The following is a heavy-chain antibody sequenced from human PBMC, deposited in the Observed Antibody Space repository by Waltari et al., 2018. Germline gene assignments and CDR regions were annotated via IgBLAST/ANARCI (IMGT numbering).Heavy chain of an antibody. CDR2: IYRGGST. J-gene: IGHJ4*02. V-gene: IGHV3-53*01. CDR1: GFTVSSNY. D-gene: IGHD3-16*01. CDR3: TRGLITLGGVSNDY. Sequence: EVQLVESGGGLIQPGGSLRLSSAASGFTVSSNYMSVVRQAPGKGLEWVSVIYRGGSTYYADSVKGRFTIPRDNSKDTLYLQMNSLRAEDTAVYYCTRGLITLGGVSNDYWGQGTLVTVSS.